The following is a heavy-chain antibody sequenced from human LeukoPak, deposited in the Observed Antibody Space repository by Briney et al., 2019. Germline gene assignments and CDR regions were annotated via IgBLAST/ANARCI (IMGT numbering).Heavy chain of an antibody. J-gene: IGHJ4*02. D-gene: IGHD5-24*01. CDR2: IYYSGST. Sequence: PSETLSLTCTVSGGSISSSSYYWGWIRQPPGKGLEWIGSIYYSGSTYYNPSLKSRVTISVDTSKNQFSLKLSSVTAADTAVYYCARGGAGLQFDYWGQGTLVTVSS. V-gene: IGHV4-39*07. CDR1: GGSISSSSYY. CDR3: ARGGAGLQFDY.